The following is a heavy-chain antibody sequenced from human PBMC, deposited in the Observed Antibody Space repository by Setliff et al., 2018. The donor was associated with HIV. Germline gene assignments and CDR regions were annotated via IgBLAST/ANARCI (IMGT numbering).Heavy chain of an antibody. V-gene: IGHV4-61*03. CDR2: IYHSGGT. Sequence: PSETLSLTCTVSGVSTSSTSYYWTWIRQPPGKGLEWIGYIYHSGGTKYNPSHESRVTISVDTAKKHFSLNLSSVTAADTAVYYCARGLATSSRSSLVYWGQGILVTSPQ. D-gene: IGHD6-6*01. J-gene: IGHJ4*02. CDR1: GVSTSSTSYY. CDR3: ARGLATSSRSSLVY.